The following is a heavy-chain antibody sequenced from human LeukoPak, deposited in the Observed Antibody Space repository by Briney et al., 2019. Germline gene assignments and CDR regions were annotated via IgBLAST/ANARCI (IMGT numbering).Heavy chain of an antibody. CDR2: IRYDGSNK. CDR1: GFTFSSYG. J-gene: IGHJ4*02. Sequence: GGSLRLSCAASGFTFSSYGMHWVRQAPGKGLEWVAFIRYDGSNKYYADSVKGRFTISRDNSKNTLYLQMNSLRAEDTAMYYCASRIQLWSEYCGRFAYLGQGSMVT. D-gene: IGHD5-18*01. CDR3: ASRIQLWSEYCGRFAY. V-gene: IGHV3-30*02.